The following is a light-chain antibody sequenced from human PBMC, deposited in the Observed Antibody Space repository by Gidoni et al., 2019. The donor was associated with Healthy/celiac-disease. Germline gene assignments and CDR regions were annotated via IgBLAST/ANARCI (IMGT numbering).Light chain of an antibody. CDR3: QQSDSTPPYT. Sequence: DIQLTQSPSSLSATVGDRVTITCRESQSISTYLNWYQQKPGKAPKLLIYAASSLQSGVPSRYSGSGSGTELTLTISSLQPEDFATDYCQQSDSTPPYTFXQXTKLEIK. CDR1: QSISTY. CDR2: AAS. J-gene: IGKJ2*01. V-gene: IGKV1-39*01.